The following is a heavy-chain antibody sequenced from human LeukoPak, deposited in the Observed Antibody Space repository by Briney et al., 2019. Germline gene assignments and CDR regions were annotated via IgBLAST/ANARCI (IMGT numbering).Heavy chain of an antibody. Sequence: ASVTVSCKGSGDTFRDYAISWVRLAPGQGLEWMGAITKFGSTNYAHNFVGRATMTADKSTSTAYMELSSLRSDDTAVYYCARDRSGYGNYFDFWGQGTLVTVSS. J-gene: IGHJ4*02. CDR3: ARDRSGYGNYFDF. V-gene: IGHV1-69*06. CDR2: ITKFGST. D-gene: IGHD5-18*01. CDR1: GDTFRDYA.